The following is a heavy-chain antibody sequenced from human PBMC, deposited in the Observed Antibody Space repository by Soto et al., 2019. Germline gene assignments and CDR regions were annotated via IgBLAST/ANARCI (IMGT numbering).Heavy chain of an antibody. D-gene: IGHD1-26*01. Sequence: TSETLSLTCTVSGGSISSYYWSWIRQPPGKGLEWIGYIYYSGSTNYNPSLKSRVTISVDTSKNQFSLKLSSVTAADTAVYYCARQFSGSYSVYYYYGMDVWGQGTTVTVSS. J-gene: IGHJ6*02. CDR3: ARQFSGSYSVYYYYGMDV. V-gene: IGHV4-59*08. CDR2: IYYSGST. CDR1: GGSISSYY.